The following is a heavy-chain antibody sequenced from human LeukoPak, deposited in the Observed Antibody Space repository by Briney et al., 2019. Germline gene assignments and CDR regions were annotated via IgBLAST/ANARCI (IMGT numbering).Heavy chain of an antibody. CDR3: ARASDSSSWYGYYSDY. CDR1: GFTFSDYY. CDR2: ISSSGSTI. D-gene: IGHD6-13*01. V-gene: IGHV3-11*01. Sequence: GGSLRLSCAASGFTFSDYYMSWIRQAPGKGLEWVSYISSSGSTIYYADSVKGRFTISRDNAKNSLYLQMNSLRAEDTAVYYCARASDSSSWYGYYSDYWGQGTLVTVSS. J-gene: IGHJ4*02.